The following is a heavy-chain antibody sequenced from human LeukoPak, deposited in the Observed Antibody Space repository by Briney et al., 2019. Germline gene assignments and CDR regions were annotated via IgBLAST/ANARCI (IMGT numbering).Heavy chain of an antibody. J-gene: IGHJ4*02. CDR2: FDPEDGET. V-gene: IGHV1-24*01. CDR3: ATVVAVGGGFYFDY. CDR1: GYNLTELS. D-gene: IGHD6-19*01. Sequence: EASVKVSCKVSGYNLTELSMHWVRQAPGKGLEWMGGFDPEDGETIYAQKFQGRVTMTEDTSTDTAYMELSSLRSEDTAVYYCATVVAVGGGFYFDYWGQGTLVTVSS.